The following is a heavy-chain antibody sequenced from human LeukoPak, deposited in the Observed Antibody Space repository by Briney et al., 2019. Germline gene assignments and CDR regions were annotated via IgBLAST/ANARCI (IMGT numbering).Heavy chain of an antibody. CDR3: ARPSFGSSWFRGAFDI. J-gene: IGHJ3*02. CDR2: IYPGDSDT. D-gene: IGHD6-13*01. Sequence: GESLKISCKGFGYSFTNYYIGWVRQMPGKALEWMGIIYPGDSDTRYSPSFQGQVTISADKSISTAYLQWSSLKASDTAMYYCARPSFGSSWFRGAFDIWGQGTMVTVSS. V-gene: IGHV5-51*01. CDR1: GYSFTNYY.